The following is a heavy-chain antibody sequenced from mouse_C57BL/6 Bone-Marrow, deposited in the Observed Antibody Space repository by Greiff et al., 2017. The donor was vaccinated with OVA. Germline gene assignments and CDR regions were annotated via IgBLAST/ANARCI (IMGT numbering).Heavy chain of an antibody. CDR1: GFTFSDYY. CDR2: INYDGSST. D-gene: IGHD2-12*01. Sequence: EVKLVESEGGLVQPGSSMKLSCTASGFTFSDYYMAWVRQVPEKGLEWVANINYDGSSTYYLDSLKSRFIISRDNAKNILSLQMSSLKSEDTATYYCARGYHRFAYWGQGTLVTVSA. V-gene: IGHV5-16*01. CDR3: ARGYHRFAY. J-gene: IGHJ3*01.